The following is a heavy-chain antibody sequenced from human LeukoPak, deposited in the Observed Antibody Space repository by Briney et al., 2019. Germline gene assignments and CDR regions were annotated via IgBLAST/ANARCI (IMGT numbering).Heavy chain of an antibody. CDR1: GFAFSSYG. CDR2: IWYDGSNK. Sequence: GGSLRLSCAASGFAFSSYGMHWVRQAPGKGLEWVAVIWYDGSNKYYADSVKGRFTISRDNSKNTLYLQMNSLRAEDTAVYYCARNYYDSSGYYYHDYWGQGTLVTVSS. CDR3: ARNYYDSSGYYYHDY. D-gene: IGHD3-22*01. J-gene: IGHJ4*02. V-gene: IGHV3-33*01.